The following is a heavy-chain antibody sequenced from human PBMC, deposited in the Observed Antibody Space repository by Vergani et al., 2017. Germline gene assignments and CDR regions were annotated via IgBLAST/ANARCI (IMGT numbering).Heavy chain of an antibody. CDR1: GFTFSSYA. CDR3: AKGPIGDY. D-gene: IGHD3-10*01. Sequence: EVQLLESGGGLVQPGGSLRLSCAASGFTFSSYAMSWVRQAPGKGLEWVSAISGSGDTTYYADSVKGRFTISRDNSKNTLYLQMNSLRADETAVYYCAKGPIGDYWGQGTLVTVSS. CDR2: ISGSGDTT. J-gene: IGHJ4*02. V-gene: IGHV3-23*01.